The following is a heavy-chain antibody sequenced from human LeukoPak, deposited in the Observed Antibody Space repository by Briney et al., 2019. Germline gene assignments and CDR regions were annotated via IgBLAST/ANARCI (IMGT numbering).Heavy chain of an antibody. CDR1: GFTFSSYE. V-gene: IGHV3-48*03. Sequence: GRTLRLSCAASGFTFSSYEMNWVREAPGKGLEWVSYISSSGSTIYYTDSVKGRFTISRDNAKNSLYLQMNSLRAEDTAVYYCAELGITMIGGVWGKGTTVTISS. J-gene: IGHJ6*04. CDR3: AELGITMIGGV. D-gene: IGHD3-10*02. CDR2: ISSSGSTI.